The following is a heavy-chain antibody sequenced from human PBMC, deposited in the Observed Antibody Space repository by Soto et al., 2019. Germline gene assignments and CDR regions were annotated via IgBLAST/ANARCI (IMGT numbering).Heavy chain of an antibody. V-gene: IGHV3-48*03. J-gene: IGHJ3*01. CDR1: GFTFISYE. CDR2: ISSSASTI. D-gene: IGHD6-13*01. Sequence: WGSLRLSCAASGFTFISYEMNWFRQSPGKGLEWVSYISSSASTIYYVDSVKGRFTISRDNAKNSLYLQMNSLTAEDTAVYYCAGERSSWYTDAFDVWGQGTMVTVSS. CDR3: AGERSSWYTDAFDV.